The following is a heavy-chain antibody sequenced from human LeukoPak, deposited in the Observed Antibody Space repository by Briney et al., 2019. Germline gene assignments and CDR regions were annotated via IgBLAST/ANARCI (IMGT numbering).Heavy chain of an antibody. D-gene: IGHD3-10*01. CDR2: ISWNSGSI. Sequence: PGRSLRLSCAASGFTFDDYAMHWVRQAPGKGLEWVSGISWNSGSIGYADSVKGRFTISRDNAKNSLYLQMNSLRAEDTALYYCAKDSAATMVRGVIRSNWFDPWGQGTLVTVSS. CDR3: AKDSAATMVRGVIRSNWFDP. CDR1: GFTFDDYA. V-gene: IGHV3-9*01. J-gene: IGHJ5*02.